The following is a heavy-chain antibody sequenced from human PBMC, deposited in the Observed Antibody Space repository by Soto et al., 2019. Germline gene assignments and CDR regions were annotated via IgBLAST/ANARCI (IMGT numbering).Heavy chain of an antibody. D-gene: IGHD2-15*01. CDR3: ARESTRSGEVGDY. Sequence: GGSLRLSCAASGFTFSRYGMHWVRQAPGKGLEWVAVIWYDGSNKYYADSVKGRFTISRDNSKNTLYLQMNSLRAEDTAVYYCARESTRSGEVGDYWGQGTLVTVSS. V-gene: IGHV3-33*01. CDR1: GFTFSRYG. J-gene: IGHJ4*02. CDR2: IWYDGSNK.